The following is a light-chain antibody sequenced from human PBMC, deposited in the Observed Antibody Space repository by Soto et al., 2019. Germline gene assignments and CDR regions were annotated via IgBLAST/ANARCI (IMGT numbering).Light chain of an antibody. Sequence: DIQMTQSPSTLSASVGDRVTFGCRASQSIVDWLAWYQQKPGKAPKLLIYDASSLESGVPSRFSGSGSGTEFTLTISSLQPDDFATYYCQQYNSYSPTFGQGTKVDI. CDR2: DAS. J-gene: IGKJ1*01. V-gene: IGKV1-5*01. CDR3: QQYNSYSPT. CDR1: QSIVDW.